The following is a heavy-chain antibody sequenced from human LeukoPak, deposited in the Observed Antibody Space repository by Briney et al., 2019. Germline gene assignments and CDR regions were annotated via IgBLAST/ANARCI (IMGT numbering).Heavy chain of an antibody. Sequence: SETLSLTCTVSGGSISSGGDYWSWIRQHPGKGLEWIGEINHSGSTNYNPSLKSRVTISVDTSKNQFSLKLSSVTAADTAVYYCARGPLVRQYFQHWGQGTLVTVSS. D-gene: IGHD4-17*01. CDR1: GGSISSGGDY. CDR2: INHSGST. J-gene: IGHJ1*01. CDR3: ARGPLVRQYFQH. V-gene: IGHV4-39*07.